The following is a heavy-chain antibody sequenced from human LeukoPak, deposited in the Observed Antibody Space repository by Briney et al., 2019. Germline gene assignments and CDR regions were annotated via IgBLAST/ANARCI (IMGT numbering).Heavy chain of an antibody. V-gene: IGHV3-48*03. CDR1: GFTFSSYE. J-gene: IGHJ4*02. D-gene: IGHD4-11*01. CDR3: ARRSVRRSNDH. CDR2: ISSSGSTI. Sequence: GGSLRLSCAASGFTFSSYEMNWIRQAPGKGLEWVSYISSSGSTIYYADSVKGRFTISRDNAKNSLYLQMNSLRAEDTAVYYCARRSVRRSNDHWGQGTLVTVSS.